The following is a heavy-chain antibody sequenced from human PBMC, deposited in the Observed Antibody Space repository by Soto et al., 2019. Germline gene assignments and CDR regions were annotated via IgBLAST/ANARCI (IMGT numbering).Heavy chain of an antibody. CDR1: GGTFSSYA. CDR3: ARAHYYDSSGYVPFYYGMDV. Sequence: GASVKVSCKASGGTFSSYAISWVRQAPGQGLEWMGGIIPIFATANYAQKFQGRVTITADESTSTAYMELSSLRSEDTAVYYCARAHYYDSSGYVPFYYGMDVWGQGTTVTVSS. CDR2: IIPIFATA. J-gene: IGHJ6*02. V-gene: IGHV1-69*13. D-gene: IGHD3-22*01.